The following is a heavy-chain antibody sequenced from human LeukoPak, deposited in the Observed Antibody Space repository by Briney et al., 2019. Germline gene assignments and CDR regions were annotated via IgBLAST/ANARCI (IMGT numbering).Heavy chain of an antibody. D-gene: IGHD3-9*01. Sequence: GGSLRLSCAASGFTVSSNYMSWVRQAPGKGLEWVSVIYSGGSTYYADSVKGRFTISRDNSKNTLYLQMNSLRAEDTAVYYCARNWIRYFDWSYYFDYWGQGTLVTVSS. CDR2: IYSGGST. V-gene: IGHV3-66*01. J-gene: IGHJ4*02. CDR3: ARNWIRYFDWSYYFDY. CDR1: GFTVSSNY.